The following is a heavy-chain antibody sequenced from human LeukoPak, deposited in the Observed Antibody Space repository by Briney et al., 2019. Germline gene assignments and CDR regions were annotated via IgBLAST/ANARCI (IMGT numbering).Heavy chain of an antibody. D-gene: IGHD3-10*01. J-gene: IGHJ5*02. CDR2: IYYSGST. V-gene: IGHV4-31*03. CDR1: GGSISSGGYY. Sequence: PSETLSLTCTVSGGSISSGGYYWSWIRQHPGKGLEWIGYIYYSGSTYYNPSLKSRVTISVDTSKNQFFLKLSSVTAADTAVYYCANYGSGSYRFDPWGQGTLVTVSS. CDR3: ANYGSGSYRFDP.